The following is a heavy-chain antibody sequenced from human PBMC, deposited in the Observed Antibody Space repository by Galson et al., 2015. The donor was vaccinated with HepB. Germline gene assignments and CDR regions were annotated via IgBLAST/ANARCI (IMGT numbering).Heavy chain of an antibody. J-gene: IGHJ4*02. CDR3: AKISDRSGYDFSV. CDR1: GLTFSDNY. V-gene: IGHV3-53*04. Sequence: SLRLSCAASGLTFSDNYMSWVRQTPGKGLEWVSIIYSTGHTYYVDSLRGRFTISRHSSENSLSLQMNSLRPEDTAIYYCAKISDRSGYDFSVWGQGALVTVSS. CDR2: IYSTGHT. D-gene: IGHD5-12*01.